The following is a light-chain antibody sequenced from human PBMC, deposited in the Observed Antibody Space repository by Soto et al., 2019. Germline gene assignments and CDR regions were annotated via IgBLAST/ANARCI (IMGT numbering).Light chain of an antibody. CDR1: QSISSW. CDR3: RQYDRYPIT. CDR2: KAS. Sequence: DIQMTQSPSTLSASVGGRVAITCRASQSISSWLAWFQQKPGKAPKLLIYKASTLESGVTSRFSGSGSGTEFTLSITSLQPDDFATYYCRQYDRYPITFGGGTKVEIK. J-gene: IGKJ4*01. V-gene: IGKV1-5*03.